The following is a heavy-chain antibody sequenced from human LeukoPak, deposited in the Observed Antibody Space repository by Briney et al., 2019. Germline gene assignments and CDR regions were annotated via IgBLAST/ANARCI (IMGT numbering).Heavy chain of an antibody. V-gene: IGHV1-24*01. CDR3: ATTSSSWLKGGFDY. CDR1: GYTFTSYA. J-gene: IGHJ4*02. CDR2: FDPEDGET. D-gene: IGHD6-13*01. Sequence: ASVKVSCKASGYTFTSYAMHWVRQAPGKGLEWMGGFDPEDGETIYAQKFQGRVTMTEDTSTDTAYMELSSLRSEDTAVYYCATTSSSWLKGGFDYWGQGALVTVSS.